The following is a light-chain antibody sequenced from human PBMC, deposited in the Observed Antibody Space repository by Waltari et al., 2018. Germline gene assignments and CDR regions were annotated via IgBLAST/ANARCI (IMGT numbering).Light chain of an antibody. J-gene: IGKJ4*01. V-gene: IGKV1-39*01. CDR2: AAS. CDR3: QQSYSTPPLT. CDR1: QSISSY. Sequence: DIQMTPSPSSLSASVGDRVTITCRASQSISSYLNWYQQKPGKAPKLLIYAASSLQSGVPSRFSGSGSGTDFTLTISSLQPEDFATYYCQQSYSTPPLTFGGGTKVEIK.